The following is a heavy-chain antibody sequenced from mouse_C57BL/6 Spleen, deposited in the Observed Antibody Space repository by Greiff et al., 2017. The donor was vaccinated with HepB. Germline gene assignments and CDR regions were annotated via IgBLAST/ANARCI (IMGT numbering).Heavy chain of an antibody. D-gene: IGHD2-4*01. CDR1: LFPFTYYY. CDR3: ARDGDYDVIHGYFDG. J-gene: IGHJ1*03. Sequence: SPTLSFSSSLFPFTYYYIIFFLHPPFNALYFFVFIINKANGYTTEYSASVKGRFTISRDNSQSILYLQMNALRAEDSATYYGARDGDYDVIHGYFDGWGTGTTETVAA. V-gene: IGHV7-3*01. CDR2: IINKANGYTT.